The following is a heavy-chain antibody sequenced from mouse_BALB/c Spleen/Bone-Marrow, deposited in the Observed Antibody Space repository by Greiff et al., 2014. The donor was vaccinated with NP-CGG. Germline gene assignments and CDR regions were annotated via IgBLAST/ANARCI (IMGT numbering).Heavy chain of an antibody. CDR2: IWSDGST. J-gene: IGHJ4*01. CDR1: GFSLTSYG. CDR3: ARHGNYAMDY. Sequence: VKVEESGPGLVAPSQSLSITCTISGFSLTSYGVHWVRQPPGKGLEWLVVIWSDGSTTYNSALKSRLSISKDNSKSQVFLKMNSLQTDDTAMYYCARHGNYAMDYWGQGTSVTVSS. V-gene: IGHV2-6-1*01. D-gene: IGHD1-1*02.